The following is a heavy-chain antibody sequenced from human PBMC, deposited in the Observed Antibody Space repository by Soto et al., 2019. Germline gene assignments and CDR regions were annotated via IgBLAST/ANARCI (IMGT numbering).Heavy chain of an antibody. Sequence: QLRLQESCPGLVKSSETLSLTCTVSGGSVRSSSYSWGWIRQPPGKRLEWIASIYYSGRTHNNPALKSRVTMSIDTYTNQFSLKMNSVTAADTAVYYCARHEGGAAADRPLDYWGQGTLVTVSS. CDR2: IYYSGRT. CDR3: ARHEGGAAADRPLDY. J-gene: IGHJ4*02. CDR1: GGSVRSSSYS. D-gene: IGHD6-13*01. V-gene: IGHV4-39*01.